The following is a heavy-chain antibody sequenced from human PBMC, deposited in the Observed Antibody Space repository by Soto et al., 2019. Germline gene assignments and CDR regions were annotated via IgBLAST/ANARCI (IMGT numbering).Heavy chain of an antibody. Sequence: GSLRLSCAASGFTFSDYYMSWIRQAPGKGLEWVSYISSSGSIIYYADSVKGRFTISRDNARNSLYLQLNSLRAEDTAVYSCARDLGYYASDGYFDYWGQGTLVTVSS. CDR1: GFTFSDYY. V-gene: IGHV3-11*01. J-gene: IGHJ4*02. CDR3: ARDLGYYASDGYFDY. D-gene: IGHD3-22*01. CDR2: ISSSGSII.